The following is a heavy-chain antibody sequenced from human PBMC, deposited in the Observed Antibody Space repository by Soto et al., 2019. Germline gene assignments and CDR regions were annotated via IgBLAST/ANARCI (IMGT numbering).Heavy chain of an antibody. V-gene: IGHV3-21*01. CDR1: GFTFSIYT. CDR2: ISPSSNFI. D-gene: IGHD2-2*01. J-gene: IGHJ5*02. Sequence: GGSLRLSYVASGFTFSIYTVNWVRQAPGKGLEWVSSISPSSNFIYYADSVRGRFTISRDNAKNSLYLQMNSLRAEDTAVYYCAKLEDVVVVPASLWFDPWGQGT. CDR3: AKLEDVVVVPASLWFDP.